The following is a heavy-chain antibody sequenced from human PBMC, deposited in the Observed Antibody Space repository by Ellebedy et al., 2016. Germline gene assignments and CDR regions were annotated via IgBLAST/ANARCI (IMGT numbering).Heavy chain of an antibody. CDR2: ISAYNGNT. D-gene: IGHD1-20*01. V-gene: IGHV1-18*01. J-gene: IGHJ6*03. Sequence: ASVKVSXXASGYTFITYGITWVRQAPGQGLEWMGWISAYNGNTNYAQKLQGRVTMTTDTSTNTAFMELRSLRSDDTAVYYCARITGAAYYHYYMDVWGKGTTVTVSS. CDR3: ARITGAAYYHYYMDV. CDR1: GYTFITYG.